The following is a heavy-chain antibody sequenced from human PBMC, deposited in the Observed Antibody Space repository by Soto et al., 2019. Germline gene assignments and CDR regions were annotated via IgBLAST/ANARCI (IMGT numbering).Heavy chain of an antibody. J-gene: IGHJ6*02. D-gene: IGHD2-8*02. CDR2: IYYSGST. CDR1: GGSISSGGYY. Sequence: SETLSLTCTVSGGSISSGGYYWSWIRQHPGKGLEWIGYIYYSGSTYYNPSLKSRVTISVDTSKNQFSLKLSSVTTADTAVYYCARDSGGYGMDVWGQGTTVTVSS. CDR3: ARDSGGYGMDV. V-gene: IGHV4-31*03.